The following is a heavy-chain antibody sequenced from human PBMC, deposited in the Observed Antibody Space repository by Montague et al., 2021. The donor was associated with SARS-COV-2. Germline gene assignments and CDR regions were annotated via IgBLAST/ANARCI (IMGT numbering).Heavy chain of an antibody. CDR3: ARRTAKWHWHYYTGADV. D-gene: IGHD3-10*01. V-gene: IGHV4-34*01. CDR1: NGSFSDYY. Sequence: SETLSLTCAVHNGSFSDYYWSWIRQPPGKGLEWIGEIRESGSANYNPSLESRVTMSVDTTKNQFSLKVLSVTAADTAVYYCARRTAKWHWHYYTGADVWGQGSTVIVSS. J-gene: IGHJ6*02. CDR2: IRESGSA.